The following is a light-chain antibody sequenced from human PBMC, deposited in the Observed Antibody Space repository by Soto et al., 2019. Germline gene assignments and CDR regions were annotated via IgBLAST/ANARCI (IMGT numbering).Light chain of an antibody. J-gene: IGKJ3*01. CDR2: AAS. CDR1: QDIRNS. V-gene: IGKV1-33*01. CDR3: QRYENPVT. Sequence: DIQMNQSPSFVYASVGERVSITCQGSQDIRNSLNWYQQKPGTAPNLLIYAASNFETGVPSRFSGSGSGTDFSSSISSLQPEDIATYYCQRYENPVTFGQGTKLDIK.